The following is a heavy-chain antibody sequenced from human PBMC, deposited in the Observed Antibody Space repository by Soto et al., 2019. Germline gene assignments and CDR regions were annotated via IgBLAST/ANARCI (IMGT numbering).Heavy chain of an antibody. V-gene: IGHV3-33*01. CDR3: ASDRSWRTGYYSGIDV. CDR2: MWYDRSHT. CDR1: GFTFSSYA. J-gene: IGHJ6*02. D-gene: IGHD1-1*01. Sequence: QAHLVESGGGVVQPGGSLRLSCAASGFTFSSYAMHWVRQAPGKGLEWVALMWYDRSHTYYAESVKGRFNISRDESKNMLFLHMSGPRAEDTAVYSSASDRSWRTGYYSGIDVWGQGTTVTVS.